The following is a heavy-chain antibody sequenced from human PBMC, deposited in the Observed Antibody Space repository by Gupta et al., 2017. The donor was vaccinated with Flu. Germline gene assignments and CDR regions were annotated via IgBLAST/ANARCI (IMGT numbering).Heavy chain of an antibody. D-gene: IGHD3-16*01. CDR3: ARGWGGYYFYMDV. V-gene: IGHV3-49*04. CDR1: DFA. Sequence: DFAVNWVRQAPGKGLEWVAFIKNKHFGGTVEYAASVKGRFNISRDDSKSVAYLQMNNLKTEDTGVYYCARGWGGYYFYMDVWGKGTTVSVSS. CDR2: IKNKHFGGTV. J-gene: IGHJ6*03.